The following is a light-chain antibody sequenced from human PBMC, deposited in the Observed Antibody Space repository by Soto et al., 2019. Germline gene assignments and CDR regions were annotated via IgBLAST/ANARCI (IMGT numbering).Light chain of an antibody. CDR2: NNN. Sequence: QSVLTQPPSVSGTPGQRVTISCSGSSSNIGSNTVNRYQQLPGTAPKLLIYNNNQRPSGVPDRFSGSKSGTSASLAISGLQSEDEADYYCAAWDDSLNGLVFGTGTKVTVL. CDR1: SSNIGSNT. V-gene: IGLV1-44*01. CDR3: AAWDDSLNGLV. J-gene: IGLJ1*01.